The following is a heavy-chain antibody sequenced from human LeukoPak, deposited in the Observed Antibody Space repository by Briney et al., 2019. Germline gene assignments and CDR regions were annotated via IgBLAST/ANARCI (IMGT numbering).Heavy chain of an antibody. CDR2: IYFDGST. Sequence: PSETLSLTCTVSSGSITSGGLYWTWIRQHPGKGLEWIGYIYFDGSTFYNSALTSRVTISVDRSKTQFSLRLSSVTAADTAVYYCARGSTVVTPAFFDYWGQGTLVTVSS. D-gene: IGHD4-23*01. CDR3: ARGSTVVTPAFFDY. CDR1: SGSITSGGLY. J-gene: IGHJ4*02. V-gene: IGHV4-31*03.